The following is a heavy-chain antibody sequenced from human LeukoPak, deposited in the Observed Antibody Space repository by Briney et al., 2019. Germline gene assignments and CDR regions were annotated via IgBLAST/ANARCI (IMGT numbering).Heavy chain of an antibody. CDR3: SRETGSVHDFDI. D-gene: IGHD3-10*01. CDR2: IYYSGST. J-gene: IGHJ3*02. Sequence: PSQTLSLTCTVSVGSISSGGYYWNWIRQHPGKGLEWIGNIYYSGSTDYNPSLQSRVTILVDTSKNQFSLRLSAVTAAETDVFYWSRETGSVHDFDIRGQGTMVTVSS. CDR1: VGSISSGGYY. V-gene: IGHV4-31*02.